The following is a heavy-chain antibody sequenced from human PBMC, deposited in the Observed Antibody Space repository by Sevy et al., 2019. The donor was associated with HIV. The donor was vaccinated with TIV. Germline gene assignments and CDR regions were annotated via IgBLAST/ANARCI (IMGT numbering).Heavy chain of an antibody. D-gene: IGHD4-17*01. CDR1: GFSFRSYC. CDR2: IRQDGSEK. J-gene: IGHJ6*02. V-gene: IGHV3-7*01. Sequence: GGSLRLSCAASGFSFRSYCMSWVRQAPGKGLEWVANIRQDGSEKYDVHFVKGRFTISRDNAENSLYLQMNSLRAEDTAVYYCAREGSYGDHDYQYYYGMDVWGQGTTVTVSS. CDR3: AREGSYGDHDYQYYYGMDV.